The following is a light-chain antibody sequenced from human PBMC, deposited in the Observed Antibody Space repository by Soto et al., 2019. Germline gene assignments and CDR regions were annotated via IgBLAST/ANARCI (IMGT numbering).Light chain of an antibody. CDR3: SSYTSNNTYV. CDR2: EVS. Sequence: QSVLTQPASVSGSPGQSITISYTGTSSDVGGYNYVSWYQQHPGKAPKLMIYEVSNRPSGVSDRFSGSNSGNTASLTISGLQAEDEADYYCSSYTSNNTYVFGTGTKVTVL. CDR1: SSDVGGYNY. J-gene: IGLJ1*01. V-gene: IGLV2-14*01.